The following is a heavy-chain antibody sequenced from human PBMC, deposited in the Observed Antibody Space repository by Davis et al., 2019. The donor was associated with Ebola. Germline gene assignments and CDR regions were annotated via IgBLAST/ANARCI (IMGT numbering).Heavy chain of an antibody. Sequence: GESLKISCAASGFTFSGSAMHWVRQASGKGLEWVGRIGSKANSYATAYAASVKGRFTISRDDSKNTAYLQMNSLKTEDTAVYYCTCSSTDFDYWGQGTLVTVSS. D-gene: IGHD6-6*01. CDR1: GFTFSGSA. J-gene: IGHJ4*02. CDR2: IGSKANSYAT. V-gene: IGHV3-73*01. CDR3: TCSSTDFDY.